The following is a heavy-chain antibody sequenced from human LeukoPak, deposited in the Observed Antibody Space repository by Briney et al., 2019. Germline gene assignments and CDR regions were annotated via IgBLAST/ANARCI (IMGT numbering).Heavy chain of an antibody. D-gene: IGHD1-14*01. CDR1: GFSFSRYW. Sequence: GGSLRLSCVASGFSFSRYWMSWVRQAPGKGLGWVANIKEDGSEQYYADSLKGRFTISRDNVKNSLYLHINSLRAEDTAVYYCARDSFETDIDYWGQGTLVTVSS. J-gene: IGHJ4*02. CDR2: IKEDGSEQ. CDR3: ARDSFETDIDY. V-gene: IGHV3-7*01.